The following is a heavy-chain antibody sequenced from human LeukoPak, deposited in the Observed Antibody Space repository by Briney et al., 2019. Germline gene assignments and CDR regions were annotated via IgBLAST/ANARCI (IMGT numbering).Heavy chain of an antibody. D-gene: IGHD6-13*01. CDR3: AKRSSWYYFDY. CDR1: GFTVSSNY. CDR2: IYSGGST. V-gene: IGHV3-53*01. J-gene: IGHJ4*02. Sequence: GGSLRLSCAASGFTVSSNYMSWVRQAPGKGLEWVSVIYSGGSTYYADSVKGRFTISRDNSKNTLYLQMNSLRAEDTAVYYCAKRSSWYYFDYWGQGTLVTVSS.